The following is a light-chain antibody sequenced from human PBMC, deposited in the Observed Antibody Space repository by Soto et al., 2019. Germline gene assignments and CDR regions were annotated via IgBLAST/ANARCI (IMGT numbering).Light chain of an antibody. CDR1: PSVSNY. CDR2: DAS. V-gene: IGKV3-11*01. J-gene: IGKJ1*01. CDR3: QQYHIYSGT. Sequence: EVVLTQSPATLSLSPGERATLSCRASPSVSNYLAWYQQKPGQAPRLLVYDASNRATGIPARFSGSRSGTDFTLTINSLQPDDFATYYCQQYHIYSGTFGQGTKVDIK.